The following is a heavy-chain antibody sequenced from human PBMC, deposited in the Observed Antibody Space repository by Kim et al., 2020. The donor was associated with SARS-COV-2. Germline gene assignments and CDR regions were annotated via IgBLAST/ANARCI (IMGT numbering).Heavy chain of an antibody. Sequence: SETLSLTCTVSGDSISSGRNCWNWIRQPAGKGPEWVGCIYSGGITNYNPPLQRRVAMSVDTPTDHFSLLMNSVTAADTAVYFCARGTQLEIPFVFDYWGPGILVTFTS. CDR1: GDSISSGRNC. D-gene: IGHD1-1*01. V-gene: IGHV4-61*02. CDR3: ARGTQLEIPFVFDY. J-gene: IGHJ4*02. CDR2: IYSGGIT.